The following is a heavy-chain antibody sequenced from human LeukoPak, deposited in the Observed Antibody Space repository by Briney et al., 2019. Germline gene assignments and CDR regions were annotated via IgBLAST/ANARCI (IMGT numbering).Heavy chain of an antibody. V-gene: IGHV3-30*18. CDR3: AKDRSGEYTWDY. CDR2: ISYGGSVK. CDR1: GFTFSSHA. Sequence: PGGSLRLSCAASGFTFSSHAMHWVRQAPGKGLEWVAFISYGGSVKYYIDSVKGRFTTSRDNSKNTMYLEMNSLRGEDTAVYYCAKDRSGEYTWDYWGQGPWSPSPQ. D-gene: IGHD4-17*01. J-gene: IGHJ4*02.